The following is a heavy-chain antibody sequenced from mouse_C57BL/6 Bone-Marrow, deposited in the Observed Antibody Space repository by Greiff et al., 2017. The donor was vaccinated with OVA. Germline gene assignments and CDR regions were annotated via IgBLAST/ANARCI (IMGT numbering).Heavy chain of an antibody. CDR1: GFTFSSYA. CDR2: ISDGGSYT. V-gene: IGHV5-4*01. D-gene: IGHD3-1*01. CDR3: ARDRVLLSAYYFDY. Sequence: EVKVVESGGGLVKPGGSLKLSCAASGFTFSSYAMSWVRQTPEKRLEWVATISDGGSYTYYPDNVKGRFTISRDNAKNNLYLQMSHLKSEDTAMYYCARDRVLLSAYYFDYWGQGTTLTGSS. J-gene: IGHJ2*01.